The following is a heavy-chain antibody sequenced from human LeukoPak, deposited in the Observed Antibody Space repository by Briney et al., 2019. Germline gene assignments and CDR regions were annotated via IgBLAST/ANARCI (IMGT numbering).Heavy chain of an antibody. CDR3: AKGDYYDISGYGDYFDY. D-gene: IGHD3-22*01. CDR1: GFTVSSNY. Sequence: GGSLRLSCAASGFTVSSNYMSWVRQAPGKGLEWVSVIYSGGSTYYADSVKGRFTISRDNSKNTLYLQMNSLRAEDTAVYYCAKGDYYDISGYGDYFDYWGQGTLVTVSS. CDR2: IYSGGST. J-gene: IGHJ4*02. V-gene: IGHV3-53*01.